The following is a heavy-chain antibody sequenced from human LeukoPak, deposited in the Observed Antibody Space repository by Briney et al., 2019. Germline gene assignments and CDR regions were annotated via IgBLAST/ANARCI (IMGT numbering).Heavy chain of an antibody. Sequence: GSLRLSCSASGFTFMSYALSWVRQAPGKGLEWVSAISESGGTRNYVDSVKGRFTISRDNSKNTLYLQMSSLRAEDTAVYYCVREMATITYAFDIWGQGTMVTVSS. CDR2: ISESGGTR. CDR1: GFTFMSYA. V-gene: IGHV3-23*01. D-gene: IGHD5-24*01. CDR3: VREMATITYAFDI. J-gene: IGHJ3*02.